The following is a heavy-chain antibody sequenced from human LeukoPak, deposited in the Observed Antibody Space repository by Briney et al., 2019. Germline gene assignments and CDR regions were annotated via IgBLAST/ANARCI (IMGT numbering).Heavy chain of an antibody. J-gene: IGHJ5*02. Sequence: GASVKVSCKASGGTFSSYAISWVRQAPGQGLEWMGRVIPIFGTANYAQKFQGRVTITTDESTSTAYMELSSLRSEDTAVYYCARLQVRGVIGPWGQGTLLTVSS. CDR1: GGTFSSYA. V-gene: IGHV1-69*05. CDR3: ARLQVRGVIGP. D-gene: IGHD3-10*01. CDR2: VIPIFGTA.